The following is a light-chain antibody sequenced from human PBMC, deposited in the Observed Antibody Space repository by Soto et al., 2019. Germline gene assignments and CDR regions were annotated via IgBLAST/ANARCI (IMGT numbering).Light chain of an antibody. CDR3: QQYNNWPPIT. CDR1: QSVSTK. V-gene: IGKV3-15*01. CDR2: AAS. J-gene: IGKJ5*01. Sequence: VVLTQSPATLSVSPGERATLSCRASQSVSTKLAWYQQKPGQAPRLLIYAASTRATGIPARFSGSGSGTEFPLTISSLQSEDFAIYYWQQYNNWPPITFGQGTRLEIK.